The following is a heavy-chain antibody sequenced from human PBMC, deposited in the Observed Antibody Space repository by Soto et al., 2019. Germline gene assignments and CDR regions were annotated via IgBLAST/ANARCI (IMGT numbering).Heavy chain of an antibody. CDR2: IIPRSATS. CDR1: GDTFSTYT. V-gene: IGHV1-69*06. CDR3: ARSIVVVTALDY. Sequence: GASVKVSCKASGDTFSTYTITWMRQAPGQGLEWMGGIIPRSATSNYAQKFQGRVTITADTSASTAYMELSSLRSEDTAVYYCARSIVVVTALDYWGQGTLVTVSS. J-gene: IGHJ4*02. D-gene: IGHD2-21*02.